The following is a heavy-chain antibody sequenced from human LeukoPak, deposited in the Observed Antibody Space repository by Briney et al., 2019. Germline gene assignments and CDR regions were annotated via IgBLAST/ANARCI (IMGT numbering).Heavy chain of an antibody. CDR1: GGSISSYY. V-gene: IGHV4-59*01. CDR3: ARGPLQLDAFDI. Sequence: SETLSLTCTVSGGSISSYYWSWLRKPPGKGLEWIGYIYYSGNTNYNPSLKNRVTISADTSKNQFSLKLSSVTAADTAVYYCARGPLQLDAFDIWGQGTMVTVSS. D-gene: IGHD4-11*01. CDR2: IYYSGNT. J-gene: IGHJ3*02.